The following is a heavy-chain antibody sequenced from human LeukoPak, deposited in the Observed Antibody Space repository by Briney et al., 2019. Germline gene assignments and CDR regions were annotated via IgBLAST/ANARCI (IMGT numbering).Heavy chain of an antibody. CDR3: ARVLLWFGELTWFDP. V-gene: IGHV4-59*01. J-gene: IGHJ5*02. CDR1: GGSISSYY. Sequence: PSETLSLTCTVSGGSISSYYWSWIRQPPGKGLEWIGCIYYSGSTNYNPSLKSRVTISVDTSKNQFSLKLSSVTAADTAVYYCARVLLWFGELTWFDPWGQGTLVTVSS. CDR2: IYYSGST. D-gene: IGHD3-10*01.